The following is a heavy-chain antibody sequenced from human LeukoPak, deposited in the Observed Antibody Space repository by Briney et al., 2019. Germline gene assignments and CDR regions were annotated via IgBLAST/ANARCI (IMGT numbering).Heavy chain of an antibody. V-gene: IGHV1-69*01. D-gene: IGHD2-2*01. CDR3: ASRGGRYCSSTSCGVYWFDP. Sequence: VASVKVSCKASGGTFSSYAISWVRQAPGQGLEWMGGIIPIFGTANYAQKFQGRVTITADESTSTAYMELSSLRSEDTAVYYCASRGGRYCSSTSCGVYWFDPWGQGTLVTVSS. CDR2: IIPIFGTA. J-gene: IGHJ5*02. CDR1: GGTFSSYA.